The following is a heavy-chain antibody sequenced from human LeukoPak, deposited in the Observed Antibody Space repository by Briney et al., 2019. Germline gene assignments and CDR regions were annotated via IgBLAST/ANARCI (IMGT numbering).Heavy chain of an antibody. Sequence: SETLSPTCTVSGGSISSYYWSWIRQPPGKGLEWIGYIYYSGSTNYNPSLKSRVTISVDTSKNQFSLKLSSVTAADTAVYYCARTDTAMAYYYYGMDVWGQGTTVTVSS. V-gene: IGHV4-59*01. CDR3: ARTDTAMAYYYYGMDV. CDR2: IYYSGST. J-gene: IGHJ6*02. D-gene: IGHD5-18*01. CDR1: GGSISSYY.